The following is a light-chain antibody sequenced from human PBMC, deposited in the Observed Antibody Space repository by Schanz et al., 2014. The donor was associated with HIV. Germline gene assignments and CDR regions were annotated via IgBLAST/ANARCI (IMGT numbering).Light chain of an antibody. CDR1: TSDVGSYNL. CDR3: SSYTTSSTLV. CDR2: DVT. V-gene: IGLV2-14*02. J-gene: IGLJ2*01. Sequence: QSALTQPASVSGSPGQSITISCTGTTSDVGSYNLVSWYQQHPGKAPKLLIYDVTYRPSGISNRFSGSKSGYTASLTFSGLQADDEADYYCSSYTTSSTLVFGGGTKVSVL.